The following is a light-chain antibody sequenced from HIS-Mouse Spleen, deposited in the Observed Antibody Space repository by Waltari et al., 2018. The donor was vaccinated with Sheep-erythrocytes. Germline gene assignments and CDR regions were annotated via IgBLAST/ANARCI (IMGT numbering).Light chain of an antibody. CDR2: QDS. CDR3: QAWDSSTAWV. Sequence: SYELTQPPSVSVSPGQTASITCSGDQLGDKYACWYKQKPGQSPVLVIYQDSKRPSRIPRRFSGSNARNTATLTISGTQAMDEADYYCQAWDSSTAWVFGGGTKLTVL. J-gene: IGLJ3*02. CDR1: QLGDKY. V-gene: IGLV3-1*01.